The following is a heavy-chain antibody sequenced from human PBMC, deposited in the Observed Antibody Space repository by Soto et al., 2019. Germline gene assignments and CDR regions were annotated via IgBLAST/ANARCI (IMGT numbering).Heavy chain of an antibody. CDR2: INHSGST. V-gene: IGHV4-34*01. J-gene: IGHJ4*02. CDR3: ARGGGLYVGGVVDY. Sequence: QVQLQQWGAGLLKPSETLSLTCAVYGGSFSGYYWSWIRQPPGKGLAWIGEINHSGSTNYNPSHTRRVTISVDTSKNQCSLKLSSVTAADTAVYYCARGGGLYVGGVVDYWGQGTLVTVSS. D-gene: IGHD3-3*01. CDR1: GGSFSGYY.